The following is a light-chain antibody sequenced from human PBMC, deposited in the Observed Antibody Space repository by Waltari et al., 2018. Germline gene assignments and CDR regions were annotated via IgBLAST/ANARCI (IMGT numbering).Light chain of an antibody. CDR1: SSDVGGYNY. Sequence: QSALTQPPSASGSPGQSVTISCTGTSSDVGGYNYVSWHQQHPGKAPKLMISEVSKRPPGVPDRSSGSRAGNPASPTVSGLQAEDEADYYCSSYAGSNNVLFGGGTKLTVL. CDR2: EVS. CDR3: SSYAGSNNVL. J-gene: IGLJ2*01. V-gene: IGLV2-8*01.